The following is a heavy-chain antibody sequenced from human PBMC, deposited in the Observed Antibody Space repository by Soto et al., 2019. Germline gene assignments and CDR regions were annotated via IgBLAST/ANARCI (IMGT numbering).Heavy chain of an antibody. CDR3: ARPPQWWWSSFDY. D-gene: IGHD2-15*01. CDR1: GFTFSSYA. Sequence: EVQLLESGGGLVQPGGSLRLSCAASGFTFSSYAMSWVRQAPGKGLEWVSAISGSGGSTYYADSVKGRFSISRDNSKNTLYRQMNSLRAEYTAVYYCARPPQWWWSSFDYWGQGTLVTVSS. CDR2: ISGSGGST. V-gene: IGHV3-23*01. J-gene: IGHJ4*02.